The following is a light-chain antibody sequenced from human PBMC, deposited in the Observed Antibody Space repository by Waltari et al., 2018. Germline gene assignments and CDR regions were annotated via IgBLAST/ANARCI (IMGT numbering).Light chain of an antibody. CDR3: QHYVRLPVT. CDR2: GAS. V-gene: IGKV3-20*01. CDR1: QSVSRT. Sequence: IVLKQSPGTLSLYPGDRATLSCRASQSVSRTLAWYQQKPGQAPRLLIYGASIRATGIPDRFSGSGSGTDFSLTISRLEPEDFAVYYCQHYVRLPVTFGQGTKVEIK. J-gene: IGKJ1*01.